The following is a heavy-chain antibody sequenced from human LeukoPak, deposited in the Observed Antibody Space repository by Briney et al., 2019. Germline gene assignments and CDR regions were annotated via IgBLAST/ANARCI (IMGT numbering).Heavy chain of an antibody. CDR1: GFTFTNYG. Sequence: PGRSLRLSCAASGFTFTNYGMHWVRQAPGKGLEWVAVIWYDGSNKYYADSVKGRFTISRDNSKNTLYLQMNSLRAEDTAVYYCATDSSLCPDYWGQGTLVTVSS. CDR2: IWYDGSNK. D-gene: IGHD2-2*01. CDR3: ATDSSLCPDY. J-gene: IGHJ4*02. V-gene: IGHV3-33*01.